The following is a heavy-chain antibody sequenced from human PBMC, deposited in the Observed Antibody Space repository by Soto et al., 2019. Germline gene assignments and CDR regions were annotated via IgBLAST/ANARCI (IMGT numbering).Heavy chain of an antibody. CDR3: AREAGGPGTDYMDV. Sequence: APVKVSCKASGGTFSSYTISLVRQAPGQGLEWMGRIIPILGIANYAQKFQGRVTITADKSTSTAYMELSSLRSEDTAVYYCAREAGGPGTDYMDVWGKGTTVTVSS. V-gene: IGHV1-69*04. CDR1: GGTFSSYT. CDR2: IIPILGIA. J-gene: IGHJ6*03. D-gene: IGHD6-13*01.